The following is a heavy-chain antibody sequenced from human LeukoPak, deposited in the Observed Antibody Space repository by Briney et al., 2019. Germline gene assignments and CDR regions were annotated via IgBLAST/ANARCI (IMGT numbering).Heavy chain of an antibody. J-gene: IGHJ4*02. V-gene: IGHV5-51*01. CDR2: IYPGDSDA. D-gene: IGHD3-16*01. CDR3: ARQSRNAYISDY. CDR1: RYNFSIYW. Sequence: GESLRISCQVSRYNFSIYWIAWVRQVPGKGLESMGIIYPGDSDARYSPSFEGQVLISVDKSLTTAYLQWSSLKASDTAMYYCARQSRNAYISDYWGQGTLVTVSS.